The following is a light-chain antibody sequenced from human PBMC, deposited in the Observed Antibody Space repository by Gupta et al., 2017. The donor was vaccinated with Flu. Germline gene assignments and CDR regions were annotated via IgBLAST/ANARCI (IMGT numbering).Light chain of an antibody. J-gene: IGLJ2*01. V-gene: IGLV3-19*01. Sequence: SSELTQDPAVSVALGQTVRITCQGDSLRNSYASWYQQKPGQAPGLVIYAKKIRHSGSPERVSGSSSGNTAALTITGAQAEEEADYYCNSRDSTDNNQAVFGGGTKLTVL. CDR2: AKK. CDR3: NSRDSTDNNQAV. CDR1: SLRNSY.